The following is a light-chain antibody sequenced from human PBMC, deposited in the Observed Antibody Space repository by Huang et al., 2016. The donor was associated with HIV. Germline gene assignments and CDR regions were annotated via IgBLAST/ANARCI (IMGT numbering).Light chain of an antibody. CDR3: QQYHNWPLT. CDR2: TAS. Sequence: EIVMTQSPATLSVSPGERATLSCRASQSVGSTLAWYQQKPGQVPRLLFYTASTRATGGSDRFSGSGSGTEFTLTISSLQSEDLAVYYCQQYHNWPLTFGQGTRLEIK. V-gene: IGKV3-15*01. J-gene: IGKJ5*01. CDR1: QSVGST.